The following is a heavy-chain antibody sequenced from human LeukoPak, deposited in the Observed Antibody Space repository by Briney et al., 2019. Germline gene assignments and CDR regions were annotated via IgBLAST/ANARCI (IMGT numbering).Heavy chain of an antibody. CDR1: VPPLTSYY. D-gene: IGHD6-13*01. CDR2: VYYSWST. CDR3: ARFGAPAGTDY. Sequence: SDTLSLPCTVSVPPLTSYYWTWVRQPPGKGLEGIGDVYYSWSTNYNPSLKSRVTISVDTSKNPFSLTLTSLTAADTAVYYCARFGAPAGTDYWGHGNLVTVSS. J-gene: IGHJ4*01. V-gene: IGHV4-59*07.